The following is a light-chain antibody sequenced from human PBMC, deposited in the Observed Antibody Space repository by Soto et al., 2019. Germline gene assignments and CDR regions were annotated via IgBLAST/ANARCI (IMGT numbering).Light chain of an antibody. Sequence: DLPMTQSPSSLSASVGDRVTITCRASQPIRYSLNWYQQKPGKAPKVLIYDASTLQSGVPPRFSGSGSGTDFALTISSLQPEDFATYYCHQSAGSLTWTFGQGTRVEAK. CDR1: QPIRYS. CDR2: DAS. CDR3: HQSAGSLTWT. J-gene: IGKJ1*01. V-gene: IGKV1-39*01.